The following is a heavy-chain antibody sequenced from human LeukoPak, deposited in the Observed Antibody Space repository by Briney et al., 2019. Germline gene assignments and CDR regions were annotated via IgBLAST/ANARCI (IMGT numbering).Heavy chain of an antibody. CDR2: IIPIFGTA. CDR3: ARDYDFWSGYYTSRDYYYYMDV. D-gene: IGHD3-3*01. V-gene: IGHV1-69*13. J-gene: IGHJ6*03. CDR1: GCTFSSYA. Sequence: SVKVSCKASGCTFSSYAISWVRQAPGQGLEWMGGIIPIFGTANYAQKFQGRVTITADESTSTAYMELSSLRSEDTAVYYCARDYDFWSGYYTSRDYYYYMDVWGKGTTVTVSS.